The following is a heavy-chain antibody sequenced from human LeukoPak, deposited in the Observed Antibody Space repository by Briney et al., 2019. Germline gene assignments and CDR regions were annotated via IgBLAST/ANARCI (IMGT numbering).Heavy chain of an antibody. D-gene: IGHD2-15*01. Sequence: GGSLRLSCASSGFTFSNSWMSWVRQAPGKGLEWIGRIRGKSDGGTTDYAAPVRGRFTISRDDSKDTMFLQMNSLKTEDTAVYYCTTDLGYCRGGYNCFPWYFDLWGRGTLVSVSS. CDR2: IRGKSDGGTT. CDR3: TTDLGYCRGGYNCFPWYFDL. J-gene: IGHJ2*01. CDR1: GFTFSNSW. V-gene: IGHV3-15*01.